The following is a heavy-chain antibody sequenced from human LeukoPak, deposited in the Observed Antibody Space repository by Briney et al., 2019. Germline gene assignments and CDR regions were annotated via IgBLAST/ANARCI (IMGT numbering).Heavy chain of an antibody. Sequence: GGSLRLSCAASGFTFSNYNMNWVRQAPGKGLEWISSITSSSSYIFYADSVKGRFTISRDNANNSLYLQMNSLRVEDTAVYYCARDPYNGAYSEGYYYYYMDVWGKGTTVTVSS. V-gene: IGHV3-21*01. CDR3: ARDPYNGAYSEGYYYYYMDV. D-gene: IGHD1-1*01. CDR2: ITSSSSYI. CDR1: GFTFSNYN. J-gene: IGHJ6*03.